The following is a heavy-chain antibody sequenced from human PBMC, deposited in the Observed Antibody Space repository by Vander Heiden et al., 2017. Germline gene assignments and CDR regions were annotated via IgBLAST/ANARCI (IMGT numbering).Heavy chain of an antibody. J-gene: IGHJ4*02. V-gene: IGHV3-53*01. Sequence: EVQMVESGGGLIQPGGSLRLSGSISGFPITAAYMAWVRQAPGKGLEWVSTLYGDITAYYRDSVKGRFTVSRDTSENTLYLQMNNLSADDTAVYYCARFADNHYFDYWGQGALVTVSS. CDR2: LYGDITA. CDR3: ARFADNHYFDY. CDR1: GFPITAAY. D-gene: IGHD1-20*01.